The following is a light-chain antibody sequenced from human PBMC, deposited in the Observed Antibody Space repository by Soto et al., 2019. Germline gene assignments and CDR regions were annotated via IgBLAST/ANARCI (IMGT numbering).Light chain of an antibody. CDR3: QQRSNWPPTWT. CDR1: QGISSY. Sequence: DIQLTQSPSFLSASVGDRITITCRASQGISSYLAWYQQKPGKAPKFLIYAASSLQSGVPSRFSGSGSGTDFTLTISSLEPEDFAVYYCQQRSNWPPTWTFGQGTKVDIK. V-gene: IGKV1-9*01. CDR2: AAS. J-gene: IGKJ1*01.